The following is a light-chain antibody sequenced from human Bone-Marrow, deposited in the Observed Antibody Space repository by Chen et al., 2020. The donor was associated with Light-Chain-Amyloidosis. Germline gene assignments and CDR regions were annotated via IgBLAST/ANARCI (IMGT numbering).Light chain of an antibody. V-gene: IGKV3-20*01. Sequence: PGERVTLSCRASQSVDSSYLAWYQQRPGQAPRLLIYGASSRTTGIPGRFSGSGSGTDFTLTISRLEPEDFAVYYCQQYGSSPQTFGQGTKVEIK. J-gene: IGKJ1*01. CDR3: QQYGSSPQT. CDR1: QSVDSSY. CDR2: GAS.